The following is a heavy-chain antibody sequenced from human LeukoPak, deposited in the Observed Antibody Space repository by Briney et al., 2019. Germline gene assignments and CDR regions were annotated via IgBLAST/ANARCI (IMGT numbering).Heavy chain of an antibody. CDR3: ARDSLRTYPGVVADAFDI. D-gene: IGHD3-22*01. V-gene: IGHV1-18*01. CDR2: ISAYNGNT. J-gene: IGHJ3*02. Sequence: ASVKVSCKASGYTFTSYGISWVRQAPGQGLEWMGWISAYNGNTNYAQKLQGRVTMTRDTSTSTVYMELSSLRSEDTAVYYCARDSLRTYPGVVADAFDIWGQGTMVTVSS. CDR1: GYTFTSYG.